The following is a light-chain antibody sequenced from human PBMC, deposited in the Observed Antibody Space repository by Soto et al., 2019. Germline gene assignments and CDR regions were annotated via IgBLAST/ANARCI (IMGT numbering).Light chain of an antibody. CDR1: SGHSSYI. CDR2: LEGSGSY. CDR3: ETWDSNTHTV. Sequence: QSVLTQSSSASASLGSSVKLTCTLSSGHSSYIIAWHQQQPGKAPRYLMKLEGSGSYNKGSGVPDRFSGSSSGADRYLTISNLXXXXXXDYYCETWDSNTHTVFGGGTKLTVL. V-gene: IGLV4-60*02. J-gene: IGLJ3*02.